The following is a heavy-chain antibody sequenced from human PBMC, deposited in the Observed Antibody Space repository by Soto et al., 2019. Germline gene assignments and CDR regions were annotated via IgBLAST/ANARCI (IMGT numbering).Heavy chain of an antibody. CDR1: GFTFSSYA. CDR3: ASGQFWSGYPLLEYYYMDV. J-gene: IGHJ6*03. D-gene: IGHD3-3*02. Sequence: GGSLRLSCAASGFTFSSYAMSWVRQAPGKGLEWVSAISGSGGSTYYADSVKGRFTISRDNSKNTLYLQMNSLRAEDAAVYYCASGQFWSGYPLLEYYYMDVWGKGTTVTVSS. V-gene: IGHV3-23*01. CDR2: ISGSGGST.